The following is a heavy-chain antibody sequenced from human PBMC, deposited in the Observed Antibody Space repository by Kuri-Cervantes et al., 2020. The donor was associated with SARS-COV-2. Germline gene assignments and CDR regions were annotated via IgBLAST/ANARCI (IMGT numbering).Heavy chain of an antibody. Sequence: GESLKISCAASGFTFSTYAMSWVRQAPGKGLEWVSGISGSGSNTHYADSVKGRFTISRDNAKNSLYLQMNSLRAEDTAVYYCARDRSFTPDYWGQGTLVTVSS. CDR1: GFTFSTYA. V-gene: IGHV3-23*01. D-gene: IGHD3-10*01. J-gene: IGHJ4*02. CDR2: ISGSGSNT. CDR3: ARDRSFTPDY.